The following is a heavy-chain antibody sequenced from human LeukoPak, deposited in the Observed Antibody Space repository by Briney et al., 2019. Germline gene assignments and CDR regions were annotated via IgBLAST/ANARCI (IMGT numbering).Heavy chain of an antibody. V-gene: IGHV3-23*01. CDR2: ISGSGDST. CDR3: AKTRPLDSSSWSHGDY. CDR1: GFTFSNFW. D-gene: IGHD6-13*01. Sequence: SGESLRLSCTASGFTFSNFWMGWVRQAPGKGLEWVSAISGSGDSTYYGDSVKGRFTISRDNSKNTLYLQMNSLRAEDTAVYYCAKTRPLDSSSWSHGDYWGQGTLVTVSS. J-gene: IGHJ4*02.